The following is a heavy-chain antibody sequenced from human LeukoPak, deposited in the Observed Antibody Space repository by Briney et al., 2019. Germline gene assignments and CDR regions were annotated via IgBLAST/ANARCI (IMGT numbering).Heavy chain of an antibody. J-gene: IGHJ4*02. CDR3: ASPYYYDSSGYYSPFDY. D-gene: IGHD3-22*01. V-gene: IGHV4-39*01. CDR2: IYYSGST. Sequence: SETLSLTCTVSGGSISSSSYYWGWIRQPPGKELEWIGSIYYSGSTYYNPSLKSRVTISVDTSKNQFSLKLSSVTAADTAVYYCASPYYYDSSGYYSPFDYWGQGTLVTVSS. CDR1: GGSISSSSYY.